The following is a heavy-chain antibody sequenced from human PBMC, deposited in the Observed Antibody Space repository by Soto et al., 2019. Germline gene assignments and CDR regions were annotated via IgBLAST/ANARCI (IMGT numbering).Heavy chain of an antibody. Sequence: GGSLRLSCAASGFTFSSYAMSWVRQAPGKGLEWVSAISGSGGSTYYADSVKGRFTISRDNSKNTLYLQMNSLRAEDTAVYYCVKDPDYYGSGSYYRGWGQGTLVTVSS. V-gene: IGHV3-23*01. CDR1: GFTFSSYA. CDR2: ISGSGGST. J-gene: IGHJ4*02. CDR3: VKDPDYYGSGSYYRG. D-gene: IGHD3-10*01.